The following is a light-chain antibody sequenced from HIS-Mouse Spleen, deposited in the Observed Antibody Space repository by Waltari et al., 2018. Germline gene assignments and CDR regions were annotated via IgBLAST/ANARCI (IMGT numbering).Light chain of an antibody. Sequence: SYELTQPPSVSVSPGQTARITCSGDALPKKSAYWYQQKSGQAPVLVIYEDSKRPSGIPGRFSGSSSGTMDTLTISGAQVEDEADYYCYSTDSSGNHRVFGGGTKLTVL. J-gene: IGLJ2*01. CDR3: YSTDSSGNHRV. CDR2: EDS. V-gene: IGLV3-10*01. CDR1: ALPKKS.